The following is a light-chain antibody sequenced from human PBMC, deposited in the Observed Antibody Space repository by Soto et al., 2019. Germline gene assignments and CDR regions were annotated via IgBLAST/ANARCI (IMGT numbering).Light chain of an antibody. CDR2: SNT. V-gene: IGLV1-44*01. CDR1: TSNIGSNS. Sequence: QSVLTQPPSASGTPGQRVTISCSGSTSNIGSNSVNWYQQLPGTAPKLLIYSNTQRPSGVPDRFSGSKSGTSASLAISGFQSDDEADYFCAAWEDSLNGFVVFGGGTKLTVL. J-gene: IGLJ2*01. CDR3: AAWEDSLNGFVV.